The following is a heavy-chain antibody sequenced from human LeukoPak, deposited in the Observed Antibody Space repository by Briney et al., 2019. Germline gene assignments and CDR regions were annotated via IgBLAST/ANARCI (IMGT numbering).Heavy chain of an antibody. CDR1: GFTFSDYM. D-gene: IGHD5-12*01. J-gene: IGHJ4*02. CDR2: ISSTSTII. CDR3: VRLRGSGGFYYFDC. Sequence: GGSLRLSCAASGFTFSDYMMNWVRQAPGKGLEWVSYISSTSTIIYYVDSVKGRFTISRDNAKKSLFLQMNSLRDEDTAVYYCVRLRGSGGFYYFDCWGQGTLVTVSS. V-gene: IGHV3-48*02.